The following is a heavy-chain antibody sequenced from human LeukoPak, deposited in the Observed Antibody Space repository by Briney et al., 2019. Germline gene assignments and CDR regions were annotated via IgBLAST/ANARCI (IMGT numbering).Heavy chain of an antibody. CDR1: GYTFNTYE. CDR2: INTYNGNT. Sequence: ASLKVSCKASGYTFNTYEIAWVRQAPGHGLEWMGWINTYNGNTNYAQKVQGRVTMTTDTSTSTGYMELRNLRSDDTAVYYCARLAVGSSWFHDYWGQGTLVTVSS. V-gene: IGHV1-18*01. J-gene: IGHJ4*02. D-gene: IGHD6-13*01. CDR3: ARLAVGSSWFHDY.